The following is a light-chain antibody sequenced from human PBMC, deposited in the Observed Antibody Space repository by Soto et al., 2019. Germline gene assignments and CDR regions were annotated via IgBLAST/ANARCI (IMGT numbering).Light chain of an antibody. V-gene: IGLV2-14*01. Sequence: QSVLTQPASVSGSPGQSITISCTGTSNDVGIYNYVSWYQQHPGKAPKLMIYEVTHRPSGVSDRFSGSKSDNTASLTISGLQAEDEADYYCSSYTISSTWVFGGGTKLTVL. J-gene: IGLJ3*02. CDR1: SNDVGIYNY. CDR2: EVT. CDR3: SSYTISSTWV.